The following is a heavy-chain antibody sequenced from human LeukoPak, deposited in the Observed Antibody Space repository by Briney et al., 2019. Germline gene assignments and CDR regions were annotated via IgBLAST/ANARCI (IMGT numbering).Heavy chain of an antibody. D-gene: IGHD1-26*01. Sequence: GESLKISCKGSGYSITNYWIGWVRQMPGKGLEWMGIMYPGNSDTRYRPSFQGQVTISADKSISTAYLQWSSLQASDTAVYYCATATAGTYYWNFDYWGQGTLVTVSS. CDR2: MYPGNSDT. J-gene: IGHJ4*02. CDR3: ATATAGTYYWNFDY. CDR1: GYSITNYW. V-gene: IGHV5-51*01.